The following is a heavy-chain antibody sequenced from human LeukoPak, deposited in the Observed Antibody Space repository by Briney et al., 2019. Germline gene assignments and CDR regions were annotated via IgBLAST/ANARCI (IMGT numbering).Heavy chain of an antibody. J-gene: IGHJ4*02. CDR1: GFTFSSYG. V-gene: IGHV3-30*02. CDR3: ANTKTGPNNYFDY. Sequence: GGSLRLSCAASGFTFSSYGMHWVRQAPGKGLEWVAFIRYDGSNKYYADSVKGRFTISRDNSKNTLYLQMNSLRAEDTAVYYCANTKTGPNNYFDYWGQGTLVTVSS. CDR2: IRYDGSNK. D-gene: IGHD1-1*01.